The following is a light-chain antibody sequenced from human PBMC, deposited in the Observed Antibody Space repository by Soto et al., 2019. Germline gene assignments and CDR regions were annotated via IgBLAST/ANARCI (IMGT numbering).Light chain of an antibody. CDR2: DAS. V-gene: IGKV1-5*01. Sequence: DIQMTQSPSALSASIGDRVTITCRASQRISNWLAWYQQKPGKAPKLLIYDASNLESGVPSTFSGSGSGTEFTLTISSLQPDDFATYYCQQYNSYSYTFGQGTKVDIK. CDR1: QRISNW. J-gene: IGKJ2*01. CDR3: QQYNSYSYT.